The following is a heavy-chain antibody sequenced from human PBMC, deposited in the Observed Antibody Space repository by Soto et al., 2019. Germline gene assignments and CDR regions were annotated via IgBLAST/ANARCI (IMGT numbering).Heavy chain of an antibody. CDR2: ISYDGSNK. Sequence: CLTRSFAARGSTFSSYAMHWVRQAPGKGLEWVAVISYDGSNKYYADSVKGRFTISRDNSKNTLYLQMNSLRAEDTAVYYCARDRWEQYYYYGMDVWGQGTTVTVSS. D-gene: IGHD1-26*01. CDR1: GSTFSSYA. CDR3: ARDRWEQYYYYGMDV. V-gene: IGHV3-30-3*01. J-gene: IGHJ6*02.